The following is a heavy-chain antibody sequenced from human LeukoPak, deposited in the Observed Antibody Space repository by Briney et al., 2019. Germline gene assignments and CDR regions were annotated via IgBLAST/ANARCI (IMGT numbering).Heavy chain of an antibody. CDR2: IYYSGST. J-gene: IGHJ2*01. CDR1: GGSISSGGYY. D-gene: IGHD3-22*01. Sequence: PSETLSLTCTVSGGSISSGGYYWSWIRQHPGKGLEWIGYIYYSGSTYYNPSLKSRVTISVDTSKNQFSLKLSSVTAADTAVYYCARAEGTMTYWYFDLWGRGTLVTVSS. V-gene: IGHV4-31*03. CDR3: ARAEGTMTYWYFDL.